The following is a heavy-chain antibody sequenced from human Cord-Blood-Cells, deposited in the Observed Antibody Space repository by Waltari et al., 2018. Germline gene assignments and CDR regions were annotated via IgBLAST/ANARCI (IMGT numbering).Heavy chain of an antibody. CDR1: GGSISSYY. CDR3: ARYSPEYYDFWSCYYYFDY. CDR2: IYTSGST. J-gene: IGHJ4*02. D-gene: IGHD3-3*01. V-gene: IGHV4-4*07. Sequence: QVQLQESGPGLVKPSETLSLTCTVSGGSISSYYWSWIRQPAGKGLGWIGRIYTSGSTKYNPSLKSRVTLSVDTSKNQFSLKLSSVTAADTAVYYCARYSPEYYDFWSCYYYFDYWGQGTLVTVSS.